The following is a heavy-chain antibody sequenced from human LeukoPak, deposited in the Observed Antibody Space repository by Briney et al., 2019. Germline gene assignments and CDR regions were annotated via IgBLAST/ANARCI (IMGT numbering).Heavy chain of an antibody. V-gene: IGHV1-2*02. CDR3: ARSSMVRGVYPFDY. CDR1: GYTFTGYY. D-gene: IGHD3-10*01. J-gene: IGHJ4*02. CDR2: INSNSGGT. Sequence: ASVKVSCKASGYTFTGYYMHWVRQAPGQGLEWMGWINSNSGGTNYAQKFQGRVTMTRDTSISTAYMELSSLRSEDMAVYYCARSSMVRGVYPFDYWGQGTLVTVSS.